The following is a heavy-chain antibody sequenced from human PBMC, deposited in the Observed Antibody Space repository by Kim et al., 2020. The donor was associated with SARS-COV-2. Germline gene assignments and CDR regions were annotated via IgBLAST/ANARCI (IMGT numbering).Heavy chain of an antibody. V-gene: IGHV4-59*01. CDR3: ARDGEVGGADY. Sequence: TNDSPSRKSRVTISVDTSMNKFSLRLSSVTAADTAVYYCARDGEVGGADYWGQGTLVTVSS. CDR2: T. J-gene: IGHJ4*02. D-gene: IGHD1-26*01.